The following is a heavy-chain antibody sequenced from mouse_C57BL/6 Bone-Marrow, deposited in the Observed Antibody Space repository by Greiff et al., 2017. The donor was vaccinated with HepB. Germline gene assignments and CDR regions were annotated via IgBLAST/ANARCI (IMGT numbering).Heavy chain of an antibody. V-gene: IGHV3-6*01. CDR2: ISYDGSN. Sequence: EVQRVESGPGLVKPSQSLSLTCSVTGYSITSGYYWNWIRQFPGNKLEWMGYISYDGSNNYNPSLKNRISITRDTSKNKFFLKLNSVTTEDTATYYRAREKSKSQRVNYYGSSYYVDNGGEGTTRTVSS. CDR3: AREKSKSQRVNYYGSSYYVDN. D-gene: IGHD1-1*01. J-gene: IGHJ2*01. CDR1: GYSITSGYY.